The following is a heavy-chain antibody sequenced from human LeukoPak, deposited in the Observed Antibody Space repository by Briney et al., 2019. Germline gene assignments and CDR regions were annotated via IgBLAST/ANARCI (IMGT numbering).Heavy chain of an antibody. Sequence: SETLSLTCTVSGYSISSGYYWGWIRQPPGQGLEWIGSIYHSGSTYYNPSLKSRVTISVDTSKNQFSLKLSSVTAADTAVYYCARADMVTRGFDYWGQGTLVTVSS. D-gene: IGHD4-23*01. CDR3: ARADMVTRGFDY. J-gene: IGHJ4*02. CDR1: GYSISSGYY. CDR2: IYHSGST. V-gene: IGHV4-38-2*02.